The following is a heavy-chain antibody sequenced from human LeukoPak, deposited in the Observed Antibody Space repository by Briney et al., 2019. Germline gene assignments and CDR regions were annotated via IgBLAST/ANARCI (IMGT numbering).Heavy chain of an antibody. Sequence: GGSLRLSCAASGFTFSSYSMNWVRLAPGKGLEWVSYISGSGGSTYYADSVKGRFTISRDNSKDTLYLQMNSLRAEDTAVYYCAKTQAYSHGPYFDYWGQGTLVPVSS. CDR1: GFTFSSYS. V-gene: IGHV3-23*01. CDR3: AKTQAYSHGPYFDY. J-gene: IGHJ4*02. D-gene: IGHD5-18*01. CDR2: ISGSGGST.